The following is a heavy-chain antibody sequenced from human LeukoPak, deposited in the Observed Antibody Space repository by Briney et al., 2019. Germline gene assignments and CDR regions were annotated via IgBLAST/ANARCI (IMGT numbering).Heavy chain of an antibody. J-gene: IGHJ3*02. Sequence: GVSLRLSCAASGFTFSDYRMNWVRQAPGKGLEWVSSITGGSNYIYYADSVKGRFTISRDNAKNSMYLQMNSLRADDTAVYYCARAGDYYPFDIWGQGTMVTVSS. CDR1: GFTFSDYR. CDR3: ARAGDYYPFDI. V-gene: IGHV3-21*04. D-gene: IGHD4-17*01. CDR2: ITGGSNYI.